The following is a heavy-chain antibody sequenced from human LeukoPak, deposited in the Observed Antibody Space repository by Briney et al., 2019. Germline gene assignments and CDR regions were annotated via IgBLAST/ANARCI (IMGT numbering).Heavy chain of an antibody. CDR2: IDNFGNT. D-gene: IGHD3-10*01. J-gene: IGHJ4*02. CDR3: AGGTYYGSGSRPGYLDY. Sequence: GGSLRLSCAASEFSVNNNYMKWVRQSPGQGLEWVSTIDNFGNTDYADSVKGRFSISRGSSKNTVYLQMNSLRAEDTAMYFCAGGTYYGSGSRPGYLDYWGLGTLVTVSS. CDR1: EFSVNNNY. V-gene: IGHV3-53*01.